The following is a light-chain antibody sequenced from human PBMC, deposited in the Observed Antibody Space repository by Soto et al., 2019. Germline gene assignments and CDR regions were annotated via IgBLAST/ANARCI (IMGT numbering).Light chain of an antibody. V-gene: IGLV1-47*01. CDR3: VTWDDSLSGRV. Sequence: QAVVTQPPSASGTPGQRVTISCSGSSSNIGTYNVYWYQQLPGAAPKLLIYKNSQRPSGVPDRFSGSKSGTSASLAISGLRSEDEADYYCVTWDDSLSGRVFGGGTKLTVL. CDR1: SSNIGTYN. J-gene: IGLJ3*02. CDR2: KNS.